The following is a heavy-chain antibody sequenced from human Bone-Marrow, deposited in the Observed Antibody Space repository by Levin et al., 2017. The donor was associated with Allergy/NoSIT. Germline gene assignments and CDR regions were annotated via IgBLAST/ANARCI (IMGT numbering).Heavy chain of an antibody. V-gene: IGHV1-18*01. CDR1: GYTFTSYG. CDR2: ISAYNGNT. D-gene: IGHD2-15*01. CDR3: ARDEVVVAATGDYYYYYYMDV. Sequence: ASVKVSCKASGYTFTSYGISWVRQAPGQGLEWMGWISAYNGNTNYAQKLQGRVTMTTDTSTSTAYMELRSLRSDDTAVYYCARDEVVVAATGDYYYYYYMDVWGKGTTVTVSS. J-gene: IGHJ6*03.